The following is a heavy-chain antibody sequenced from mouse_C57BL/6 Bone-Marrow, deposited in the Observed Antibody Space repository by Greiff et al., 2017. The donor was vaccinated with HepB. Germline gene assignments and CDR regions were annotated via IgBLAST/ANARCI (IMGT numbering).Heavy chain of an antibody. CDR1: GYAFSSYW. V-gene: IGHV1-80*01. D-gene: IGHD1-1*02. J-gene: IGHJ3*01. Sequence: QVHVKQSGAELVKPGASVKISCKASGYAFSSYWMNWVKQRPGKGLEWIGQIYPGDGDTNYNGKFKGKATLTADKSSSTAYMQLSSLTSEDSAVYFCARGGFPWFAYWGQGTLVTVSA. CDR2: IYPGDGDT. CDR3: ARGGFPWFAY.